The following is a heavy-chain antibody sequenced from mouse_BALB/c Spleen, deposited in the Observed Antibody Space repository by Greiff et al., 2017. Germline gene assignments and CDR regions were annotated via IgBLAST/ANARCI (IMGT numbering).Heavy chain of an antibody. V-gene: IGHV6-6*02. CDR3: TTFITTVVATDDY. D-gene: IGHD1-1*01. J-gene: IGHJ2*01. Sequence: EVKLEESGGGLVQPGGSMKLSCVAFGFTFSNYWMNWVRQSPEKGLEWVAEIRLKSNNYATHYAESVKGRFTISRDDSKSSVYLQMNNLRAEDTGIYYCTTFITTVVATDDYWGQGTTLTVSS. CDR1: GFTFSNYW. CDR2: IRLKSNNYAT.